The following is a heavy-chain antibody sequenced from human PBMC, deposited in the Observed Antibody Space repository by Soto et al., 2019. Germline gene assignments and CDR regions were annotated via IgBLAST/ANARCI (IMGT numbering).Heavy chain of an antibody. CDR2: ISYDGSNK. CDR1: GFTFSSYG. Sequence: PGGPLRLSCPASGFTFSSYGMHWVRQAPGKGLEWVAVISYDGSNKYYADSVKGRFTISRDNSKNTLYLQMNSLRAEDTAVYYCAKSNRGHFWSGYLGYFQHWGQGTLVTVSS. CDR3: AKSNRGHFWSGYLGYFQH. D-gene: IGHD3-3*01. V-gene: IGHV3-30*18. J-gene: IGHJ1*01.